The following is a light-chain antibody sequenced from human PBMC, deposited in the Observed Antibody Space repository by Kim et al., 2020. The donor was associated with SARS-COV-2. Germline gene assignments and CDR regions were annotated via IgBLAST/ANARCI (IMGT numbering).Light chain of an antibody. CDR1: SLRSYY. V-gene: IGLV3-19*01. CDR3: NSRDSNDNVV. CDR2: GKN. Sequence: SSELTQDPAVSVALGQTVRITCQGDSLRSYYATWYQQKPGQAPIVVIYGKNNRPSGNPDRFSGSSSGNTASLTITFTQAGDEADYYSNSRDSNDNVVFGGGTQLTVL. J-gene: IGLJ2*01.